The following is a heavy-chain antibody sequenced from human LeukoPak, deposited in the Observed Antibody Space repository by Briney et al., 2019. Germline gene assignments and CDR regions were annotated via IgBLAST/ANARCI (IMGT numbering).Heavy chain of an antibody. CDR1: GYTFTGYY. Sequence: GASVKVSCKASGYTFTGYYMHWVRQAPGQGLEWMGWINPNSGGTNYAQKFQGRVTMTRDTSISTAYMELSRLRSDDTAVYYCARLYSSGWYAIGAFDIWGQGTMVTVSS. CDR2: INPNSGGT. V-gene: IGHV1-2*02. CDR3: ARLYSSGWYAIGAFDI. J-gene: IGHJ3*02. D-gene: IGHD6-19*01.